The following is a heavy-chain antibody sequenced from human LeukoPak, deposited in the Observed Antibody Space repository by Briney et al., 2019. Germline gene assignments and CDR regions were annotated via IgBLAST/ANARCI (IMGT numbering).Heavy chain of an antibody. D-gene: IGHD1-14*01. J-gene: IGHJ4*02. Sequence: GGSLRLSCAASGFSFGSSGINWVRQAPGRGLEWVASIGSTGSDRYYADSVKGRFTISRDNAKNSLYLQINSLRVEDTAVYHCATETIGRHYDYWGQGTLLTVSS. CDR2: IGSTGSDR. CDR1: GFSFGSSG. V-gene: IGHV3-21*01. CDR3: ATETIGRHYDY.